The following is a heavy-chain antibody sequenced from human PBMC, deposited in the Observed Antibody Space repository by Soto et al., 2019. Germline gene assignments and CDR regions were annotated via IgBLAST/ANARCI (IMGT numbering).Heavy chain of an antibody. CDR2: TYYRGNT. V-gene: IGHV4-31*02. CDR1: DDSITGGGYF. D-gene: IGHD3-10*01. J-gene: IGHJ4*02. CDR3: ARGGSGTYHV. Sequence: QVQLQESGPGLVKPSQTLTLTCTVSDDSITGGGYFWTWIRQLPGKGLEWLGSTYYRGNTFYNPSLTSRGTISLGPSQRRCSLRVTSVTAADTAIYFCARGGSGTYHVWGQGTLVIVSS.